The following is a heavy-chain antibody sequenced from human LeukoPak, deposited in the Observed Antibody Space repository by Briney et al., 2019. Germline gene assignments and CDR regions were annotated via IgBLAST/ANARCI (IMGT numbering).Heavy chain of an antibody. J-gene: IGHJ3*02. D-gene: IGHD5-12*01. CDR1: GFTFSTYD. V-gene: IGHV3-23*01. CDR3: ARWMSRVQAFDI. CDR2: IGGSGGAI. Sequence: GGSLRLSCAASGFTFSTYDMSWVRQAPGKGLEWVACIGGSGGAIYYRDSVKGRFTISRDNSKSTLYLQMNSLRADDTAVYFCARWMSRVQAFDIWGQGTMVTVSS.